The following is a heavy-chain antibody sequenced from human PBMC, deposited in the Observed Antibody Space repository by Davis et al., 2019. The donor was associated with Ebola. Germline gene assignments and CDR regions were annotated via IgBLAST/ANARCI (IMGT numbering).Heavy chain of an antibody. D-gene: IGHD5-24*01. J-gene: IGHJ6*02. CDR1: GDSVPGNNGA. V-gene: IGHV6-1*01. CDR2: TYYNSNWYT. CDR3: TRGWLRGAMDV. Sequence: HSQTLSLTCAISGDSVPGNNGAWNWIRQSPSRGLEWLGRTYYNSNWYTDYAVSLRGRITINPDTSKNQFSLHLNSVTPEDRGVYYCTRGWLRGAMDVWAQGTTVTVSS.